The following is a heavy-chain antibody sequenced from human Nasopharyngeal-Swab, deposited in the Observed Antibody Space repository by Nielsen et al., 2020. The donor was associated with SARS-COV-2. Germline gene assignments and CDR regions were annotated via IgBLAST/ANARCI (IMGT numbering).Heavy chain of an antibody. Sequence: WIRQPPGKGLKWVSGTSAGGGSSFYADSVKGRFTISRDNSKNTLHLQMSSLRADDTAVYYCAKVERGAYYYMDVWGKGTTVTVSS. D-gene: IGHD3-3*01. CDR2: TSAGGGSS. CDR3: AKVERGAYYYMDV. V-gene: IGHV3-23*01. J-gene: IGHJ6*03.